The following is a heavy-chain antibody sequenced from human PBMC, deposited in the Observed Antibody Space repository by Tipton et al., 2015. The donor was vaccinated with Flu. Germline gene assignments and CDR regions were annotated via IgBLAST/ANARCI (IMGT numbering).Heavy chain of an antibody. CDR2: IYSSGST. J-gene: IGHJ4*02. CDR1: GASISSRSYY. CDR3: ARGDCSSTSCLDY. D-gene: IGHD2-2*01. Sequence: TLSLTCTVSGASISSRSYYWGWIRQPPGKGLEWIGCIYSSGSTYYNPSLKSRVTISVDTSKNQFSLKLSSVAAADTAVYYCARGDCSSTSCLDYWGQGTLVTVSS. V-gene: IGHV4-39*07.